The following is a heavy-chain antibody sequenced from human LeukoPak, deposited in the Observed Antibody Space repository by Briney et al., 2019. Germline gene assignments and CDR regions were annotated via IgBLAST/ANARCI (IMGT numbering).Heavy chain of an antibody. V-gene: IGHV4-4*09. CDR1: GDSISGYC. CDR2: IHTSGST. CDR3: ARGYFVSSGYANPFDY. D-gene: IGHD3-22*01. Sequence: PSETLSLTCTVFGDSISGYCWSWIRQTPGKGLEWIGYIHTSGSTNYNPSLKGRVTISVDTSKNQFSLTLNSVTAADTALYYCARGYFVSSGYANPFDYWGQGTLVTVSS. J-gene: IGHJ4*02.